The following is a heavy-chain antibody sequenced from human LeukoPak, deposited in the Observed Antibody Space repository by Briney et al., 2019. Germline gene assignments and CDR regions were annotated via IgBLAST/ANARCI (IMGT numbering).Heavy chain of an antibody. V-gene: IGHV4-59*01. CDR1: GGSISSYY. D-gene: IGHD3-9*01. J-gene: IGHJ4*02. CDR3: ARSKDILTGYCFDY. Sequence: SETLSLTCAVSGGSISSYYWSWIRQPPGKGLEWIGYIYYSGSTNYNPSLKSRVTISVDTSKNQFSLKLSSVTAADTAVYYCARSKDILTGYCFDYWGQGTLVTVSS. CDR2: IYYSGST.